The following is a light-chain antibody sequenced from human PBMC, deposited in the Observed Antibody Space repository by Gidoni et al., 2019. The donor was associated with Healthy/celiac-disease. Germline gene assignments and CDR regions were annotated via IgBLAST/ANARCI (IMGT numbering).Light chain of an antibody. CDR3: GTWDSSLSAYV. V-gene: IGLV1-51*01. J-gene: IGLJ1*01. CDR2: ANN. CDR1: SSNIGNNY. Sequence: QYVLTQQHSVSAAPGKKVTIACSGSSSNIGNNYVSCYQQLPGTAPKLLIYANNKRPSGIPDRCSGSKSGTSATLGITGLQTGDEADYYCGTWDSSLSAYVFGTGTKVTVL.